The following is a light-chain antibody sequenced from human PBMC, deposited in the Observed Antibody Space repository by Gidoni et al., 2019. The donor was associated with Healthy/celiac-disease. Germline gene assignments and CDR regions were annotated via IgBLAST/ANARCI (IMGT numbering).Light chain of an antibody. CDR2: DAS. J-gene: IGKJ5*01. CDR1: QDISNY. CDR3: QQYDNLPIT. V-gene: IGKV1-33*01. Sequence: PSSLSASVGDRVTITCQASQDISNYLNWYQQKPGKAPKLLIYDASNLETGVPSRFSGSGSGTDFTFTISSLQPEDIATYYCQQYDNLPITFGQGTRLEIK.